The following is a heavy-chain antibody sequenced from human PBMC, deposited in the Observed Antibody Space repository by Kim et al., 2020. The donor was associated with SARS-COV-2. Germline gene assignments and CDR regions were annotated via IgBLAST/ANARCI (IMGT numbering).Heavy chain of an antibody. CDR3: ARGIHQRLGVDV. CDR1: GFTFGGHD. V-gene: IGHV3-13*04. Sequence: GGSLRLSCAASGFTFGGHDMHWVRQGSGKGLEWVSAIGTAGETFYSGSVKGRFIISRENGRNSLFLQMDSLKVGDTAVNYCARGIHQRLGVDVWGQGTTVTVSS. J-gene: IGHJ6*02. D-gene: IGHD5-18*01. CDR2: IGTAGET.